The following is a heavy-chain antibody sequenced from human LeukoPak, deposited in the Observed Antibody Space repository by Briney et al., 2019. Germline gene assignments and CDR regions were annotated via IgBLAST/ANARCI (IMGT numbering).Heavy chain of an antibody. J-gene: IGHJ6*03. V-gene: IGHV3-21*01. CDR2: ISSNSSYI. CDR3: ARDQVHDFWSGYYIHYYYYMDV. D-gene: IGHD3-3*01. Sequence: PGGSLRLSCAASGFTFSSYSMNWVRQAPGKGLEWVSSISSNSSYIYYADSVKGRFTISRDNAKNSLYLQMNSLRAEDTAVYYCARDQVHDFWSGYYIHYYYYMDVWGKGTTVTVSS. CDR1: GFTFSSYS.